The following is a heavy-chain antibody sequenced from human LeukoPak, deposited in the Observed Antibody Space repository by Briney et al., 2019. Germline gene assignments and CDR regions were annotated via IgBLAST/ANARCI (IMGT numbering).Heavy chain of an antibody. J-gene: IGHJ4*02. CDR2: INHSGST. CDR3: ARDIGGLAYFDY. CDR1: GGSFSGYY. V-gene: IGHV4-34*01. D-gene: IGHD3-16*01. Sequence: PSETLSLTCAVYGGSFSGYYWSWIRQPPGKGLEWIGEINHSGSTNYNPSLKSRVTISVDTSKNQFSLKLSSVTAADTAVYYCARDIGGLAYFDYWGQGTLVTVSS.